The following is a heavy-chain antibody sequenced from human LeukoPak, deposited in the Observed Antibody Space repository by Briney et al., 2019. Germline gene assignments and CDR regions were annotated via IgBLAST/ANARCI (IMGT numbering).Heavy chain of an antibody. CDR3: ARSRVLRYFDWLLVVGGDNDAFDI. CDR1: GHTFTSYG. CDR2: ISAYNGNT. Sequence: ASVKVSCKASGHTFTSYGISWVRQAPGQGLEWMGWISAYNGNTNYAQKLQGRVTMTTDTSTGTAYMELRSLRSDDTAVYYCARSRVLRYFDWLLVVGGDNDAFDIWGQGTMVTVSS. D-gene: IGHD3-9*01. V-gene: IGHV1-18*01. J-gene: IGHJ3*02.